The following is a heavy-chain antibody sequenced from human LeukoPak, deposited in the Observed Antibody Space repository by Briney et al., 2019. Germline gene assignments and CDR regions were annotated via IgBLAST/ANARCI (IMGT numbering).Heavy chain of an antibody. CDR3: ARDSMNWGSTDDNAFGI. D-gene: IGHD7-27*01. J-gene: IGHJ3*02. V-gene: IGHV4-4*07. CDR1: GGSISSYY. CDR2: IYTSGST. Sequence: SETLSLTCNVSGGSISSYYWSWIRQPAGKGLEWIGRIYTSGSTNYNPSLKSRVTMSVDTSKNQFSLKLSSVTAADTAVYYCARDSMNWGSTDDNAFGIWGQGTMVTVSS.